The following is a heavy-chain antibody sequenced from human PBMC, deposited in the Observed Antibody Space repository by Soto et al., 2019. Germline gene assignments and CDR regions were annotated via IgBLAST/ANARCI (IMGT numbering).Heavy chain of an antibody. V-gene: IGHV4-39*01. CDR1: GVSISSSSYY. CDR3: ARLMRGYSYGYSYFDY. J-gene: IGHJ4*02. Sequence: SDTLSLTSPVSGVSISSSSYYLGWIRQPPGKGLEWIWSIYYSGSTYYNPSLKSRVTISVDTSKNQFSLKLSSVTAADTAVYYCARLMRGYSYGYSYFDYWGQGTLVNVSA. CDR2: IYYSGST. D-gene: IGHD5-18*01.